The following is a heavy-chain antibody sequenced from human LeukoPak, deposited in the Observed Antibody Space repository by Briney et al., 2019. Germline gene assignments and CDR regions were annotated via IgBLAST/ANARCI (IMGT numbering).Heavy chain of an antibody. V-gene: IGHV4-59*01. CDR1: GDFITAYY. J-gene: IGHJ6*03. CDR2: VYYSGST. D-gene: IGHD2-2*01. Sequence: SETLSLTCTVSGDFITAYYWSWIRQPPGKGLEWIGYVYYSGSTEYNPSLRSRVTMSLEMSKHQFYLELSSVTAADTAVYYCARARYMEINYAYPGGFFYMDVWGKGTTVTVSS. CDR3: ARARYMEINYAYPGGFFYMDV.